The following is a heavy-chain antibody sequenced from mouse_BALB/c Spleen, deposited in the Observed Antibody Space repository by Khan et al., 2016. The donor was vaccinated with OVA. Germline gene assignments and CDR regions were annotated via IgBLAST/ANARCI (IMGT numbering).Heavy chain of an antibody. CDR1: GYTFTTYV. V-gene: IGHV1S136*01. CDR3: ARGMGLLRGALDF. Sequence: EVELVESGPELVKPGASVKMSCKASGYTFTTYVIHWVKQKPGQGLEWIGYINPNNDDTKYNEKFKDKATLTSDKSSTTAYMEFSSLTSEDSAVYYCARGMGLLRGALDFWGQGTSVTVSS. CDR2: INPNNDDT. D-gene: IGHD2-3*01. J-gene: IGHJ4*01.